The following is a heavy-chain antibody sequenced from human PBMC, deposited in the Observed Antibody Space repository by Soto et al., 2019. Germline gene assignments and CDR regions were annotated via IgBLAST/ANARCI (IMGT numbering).Heavy chain of an antibody. CDR2: IYHSGST. J-gene: IGHJ6*02. V-gene: IGHV4-4*02. CDR3: ARVSGSYYYGMDV. Sequence: QVQLQESGPGLVKPSGTLSLTCAVSGGSISSSYWWSWVRQPPGKGLEWIGEIYHSGSTNYNPSLKSRVIISVDKSKNQFSLKLSSVTAADTAVYYCARVSGSYYYGMDVWGQGTTVTVSS. CDR1: GGSISSSYW. D-gene: IGHD1-26*01.